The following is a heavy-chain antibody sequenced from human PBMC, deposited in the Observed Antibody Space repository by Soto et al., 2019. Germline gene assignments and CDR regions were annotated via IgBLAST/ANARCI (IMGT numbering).Heavy chain of an antibody. CDR2: IYPDDSDT. J-gene: IGHJ6*04. D-gene: IGHD2-8*02. CDR3: ARQGSTGGMYFYGMAV. V-gene: IGHV5-51*01. Sequence: HGESLKISCRGSGYTFSSYWIAWVRQRPGKGLEWLGIIYPDDSDTRYSPSFQGQVTISADKSINTAYLQWSSLKASDTATYYYARQGSTGGMYFYGMAVWCEGTTVTVSS. CDR1: GYTFSSYW.